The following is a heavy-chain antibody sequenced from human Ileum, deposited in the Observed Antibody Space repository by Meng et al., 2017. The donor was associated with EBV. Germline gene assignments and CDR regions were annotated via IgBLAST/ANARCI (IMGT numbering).Heavy chain of an antibody. D-gene: IGHD4-17*01. CDR2: ICYTDYT. CDR3: AMGPDYAKTGY. J-gene: IGHJ4*02. CDR1: GGSISSSNYC. Sequence: QVVRQESGPGLVKPSETLSLTCSVSGGSISSSNYCWGWIRQPPGKGLEWIQSICYTDYTYYNPSLKSRVTISADKSKNQFSLRLNSLTAADTAVYYCAMGPDYAKTGYWGQGTLVTVSS. V-gene: IGHV4-39*01.